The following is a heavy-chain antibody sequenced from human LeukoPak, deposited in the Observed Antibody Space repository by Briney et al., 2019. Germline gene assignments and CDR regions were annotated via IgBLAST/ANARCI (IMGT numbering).Heavy chain of an antibody. V-gene: IGHV1-69*05. D-gene: IGHD3-9*01. Sequence: SVKVSRKTTGGTFSNYGVSWLRQAPGQGLEWVGGFIPLLGTTDYGQTFHNRLIITTDDSTGTAYMELSGPRPEDTAVYYCARERTGLRHFDLMHWGQGTLVTVSS. CDR3: ARERTGLRHFDLMH. CDR1: GGTFSNYG. CDR2: FIPLLGTT. J-gene: IGHJ4*02.